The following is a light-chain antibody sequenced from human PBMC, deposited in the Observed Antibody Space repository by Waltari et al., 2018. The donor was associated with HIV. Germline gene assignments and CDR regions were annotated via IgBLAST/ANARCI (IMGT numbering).Light chain of an antibody. CDR3: QVWDTSGDQYVV. J-gene: IGLJ2*01. Sequence: SYVVTQPASVSVAPGRTARISWGGDNLESKSVHWYQQKPGQAPGMVIYYDSDRPSGIPERFSGSNSENMATLTIRKVEAGDEADYYCQVWDTSGDQYVVFGGGTKLAVV. V-gene: IGLV3-21*04. CDR1: NLESKS. CDR2: YDS.